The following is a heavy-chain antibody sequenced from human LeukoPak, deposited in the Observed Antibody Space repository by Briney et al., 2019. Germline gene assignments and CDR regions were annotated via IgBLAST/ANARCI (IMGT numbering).Heavy chain of an antibody. Sequence: SVKVSCKASGGTFSSYAISWVRQAPGQGLEWMGGIIPIFGTANYAQKFQGRVTITADESTSTAYMELSSLRSEDTAVYYCARGTVAGTRIAFDIWGQGTMVTVPS. CDR3: ARGTVAGTRIAFDI. J-gene: IGHJ3*02. CDR2: IIPIFGTA. V-gene: IGHV1-69*01. D-gene: IGHD6-19*01. CDR1: GGTFSSYA.